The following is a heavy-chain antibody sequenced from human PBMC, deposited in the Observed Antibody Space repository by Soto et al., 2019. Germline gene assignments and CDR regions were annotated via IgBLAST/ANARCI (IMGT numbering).Heavy chain of an antibody. D-gene: IGHD4-17*01. J-gene: IGHJ4*02. CDR3: ARNAENGDPHFDY. V-gene: IGHV4-59*01. CDR1: GGSMNRYY. CDR2: IYYTGSP. Sequence: PSETLSLTCSVSGGSMNRYYCSWIRQPPWKRLEWIGYIYYTGSPNYNPSLKNRVTVSVDASKKQFSLKVISVTAADTAVYYCARNAENGDPHFDYWGQGILVTVSS.